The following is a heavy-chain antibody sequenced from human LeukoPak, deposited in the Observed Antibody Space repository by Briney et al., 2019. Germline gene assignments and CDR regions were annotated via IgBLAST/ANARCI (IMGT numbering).Heavy chain of an antibody. CDR1: GGTFSSYA. Sequence: RASVKVSFKASGGTFSSYAISWVRQAPGQGLEWMGGIIPIFGTANYAQKFQGRVTITADKSTSTAYMELSSLRSEDTAVYYCAAAGYYYYMDVWGKGTTVTVSS. CDR3: AAAGYYYYMDV. J-gene: IGHJ6*03. V-gene: IGHV1-69*06. CDR2: IIPIFGTA.